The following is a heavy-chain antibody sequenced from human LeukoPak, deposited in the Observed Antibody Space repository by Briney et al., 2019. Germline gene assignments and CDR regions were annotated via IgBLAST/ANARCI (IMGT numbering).Heavy chain of an antibody. CDR2: FDPEDGET. D-gene: IGHD3-22*01. V-gene: IGHV1-24*01. CDR1: GYTLTELS. J-gene: IGHJ4*02. CDR3: GGGSGYYPYYFDY. Sequence: GASVNVSRTVSGYTLTELSMHWVRQAPGKGLEWMGGFDPEDGETIYAQKFQDRVTMTEDTSTDTAYMELSSLRSEDTAVYYCGGGSGYYPYYFDYWGQGTLVTVSS.